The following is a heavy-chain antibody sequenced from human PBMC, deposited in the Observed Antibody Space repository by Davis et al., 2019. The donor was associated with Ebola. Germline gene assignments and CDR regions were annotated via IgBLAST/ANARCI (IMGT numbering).Heavy chain of an antibody. CDR3: TRHVSGDFWYFDL. V-gene: IGHV3-66*04. Sequence: GESLKISCATSGFTVNSNYMSWVRQAPGKGLEWVSVIYRDGRTYYADSVKGRFTISRDNSKNTLYLQMNSLRAEDTAVYYCTRHVSGDFWYFDLWGRGTLVTVSS. CDR1: GFTVNSNY. D-gene: IGHD4-17*01. CDR2: IYRDGRT. J-gene: IGHJ2*01.